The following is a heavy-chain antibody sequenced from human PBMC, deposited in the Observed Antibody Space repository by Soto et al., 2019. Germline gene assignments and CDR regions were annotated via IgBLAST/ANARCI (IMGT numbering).Heavy chain of an antibody. CDR2: IYYSGST. Sequence: SETLSLTCTVSGGSISSGDYCWSWIRQPPGKGLEWIGYIYYSGSTYYNPSLKSRVTISVDTSKNQFSLKLSSVTAADTAVYYCARTGKTRRVNYYHYGMDVWGQGTTVTVSS. CDR3: ARTGKTRRVNYYHYGMDV. D-gene: IGHD1-1*01. V-gene: IGHV4-30-4*01. CDR1: GGSISSGDYC. J-gene: IGHJ6*02.